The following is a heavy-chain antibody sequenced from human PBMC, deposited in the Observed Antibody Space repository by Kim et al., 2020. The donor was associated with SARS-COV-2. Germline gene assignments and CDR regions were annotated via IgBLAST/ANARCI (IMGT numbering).Heavy chain of an antibody. V-gene: IGHV6-1*01. CDR3: ARDRVFDYYGMDV. Sequence: YGLSGKSRITRNPDTAKNQFSLQVNSVTPEDTAVYYCARDRVFDYYGMDVWGQGTTVTVSS. J-gene: IGHJ6*02. D-gene: IGHD6-13*01.